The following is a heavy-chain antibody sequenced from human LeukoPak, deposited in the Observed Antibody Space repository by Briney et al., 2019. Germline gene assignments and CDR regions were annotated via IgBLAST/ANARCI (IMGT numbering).Heavy chain of an antibody. V-gene: IGHV3-7*03. CDR2: IKEDGTET. D-gene: IGHD5-24*01. Sequence: GGSLRLSCAASGLTVTNAWMNWVRQAPGKGLEWVASIKEDGTETYYVDSVKGRFTISRDNAKNSLYLQMNSLRVEDTAVYYCAKEGRSLQTYWGQGTLVTVSS. J-gene: IGHJ4*02. CDR1: GLTVTNAW. CDR3: AKEGRSLQTY.